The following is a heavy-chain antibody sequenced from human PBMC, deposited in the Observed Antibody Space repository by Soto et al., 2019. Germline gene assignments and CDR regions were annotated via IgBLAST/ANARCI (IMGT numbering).Heavy chain of an antibody. D-gene: IGHD2-2*01. CDR3: ARGTSCSSDTCYDLGATKFDH. CDR1: GFTFSIYS. V-gene: IGHV3-48*01. J-gene: IGHJ4*02. CDR2: ISHTGSTI. Sequence: EVQLVESGGVLVQPGGSLRLSCAASGFTFSIYSLNWVRQAPGKGLEWISYISHTGSTIYYADSVKGRFTVSRDNAKNSLYLQMNSLRAEETAIYYCARGTSCSSDTCYDLGATKFDHWGQGTLVAVSS.